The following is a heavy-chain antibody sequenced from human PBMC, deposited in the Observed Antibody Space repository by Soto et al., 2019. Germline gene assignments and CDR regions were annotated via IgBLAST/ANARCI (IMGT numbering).Heavy chain of an antibody. CDR2: IYYSGST. J-gene: IGHJ6*03. Sequence: TSETLSLTCTVSGGSISSGGYYWSWIRQHPGKGLEWIGYIYYSGSTYYNPSLKSRVTISVDTSKNQFSLKLSSVTAADTAVYYCASLGFWSGYDSGYYYYYMDVWGKGTTVTV. D-gene: IGHD3-3*01. V-gene: IGHV4-31*03. CDR3: ASLGFWSGYDSGYYYYYMDV. CDR1: GGSISSGGYY.